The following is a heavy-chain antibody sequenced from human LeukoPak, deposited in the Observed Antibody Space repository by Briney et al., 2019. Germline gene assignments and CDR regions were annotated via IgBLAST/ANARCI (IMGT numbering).Heavy chain of an antibody. D-gene: IGHD2-21*01. CDR3: ARERQAWYFDY. V-gene: IGHV1-69*05. Sequence: GASVKVSGKASGGTFSSYAISWVRQAPGQGLEWMGGIIPIFGTANYAQKFQGRVTITTDESTSTAYMELSSLRSEDTAVYYCARERQAWYFDYWGQGTLVTVSS. CDR2: IIPIFGTA. J-gene: IGHJ4*02. CDR1: GGTFSSYA.